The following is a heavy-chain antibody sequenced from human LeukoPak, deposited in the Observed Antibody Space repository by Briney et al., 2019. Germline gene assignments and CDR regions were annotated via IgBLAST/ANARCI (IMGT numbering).Heavy chain of an antibody. J-gene: IGHJ4*02. D-gene: IGHD4-11*01. V-gene: IGHV3-43*01. CDR1: GFTFNEYT. CDR2: ITHDGGAA. CDR3: ARDGSDYTLDY. Sequence: GGSLRLSCAASGFTFNEYTMHWVRQAPGKGLERVSLITHDGGAAFYADSVRGRFTISRDNAKNSLYLQMNSLRAEDTAVYYCARDGSDYTLDYWGQGTLVTVSS.